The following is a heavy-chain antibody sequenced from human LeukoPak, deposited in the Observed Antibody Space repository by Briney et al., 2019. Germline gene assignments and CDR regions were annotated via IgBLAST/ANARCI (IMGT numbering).Heavy chain of an antibody. D-gene: IGHD1-1*01. CDR3: ARDLISERRYYGMDV. V-gene: IGHV3-33*01. Sequence: PGGSLRLSCAASGFTFSSYGMHWVRQAPGKGLEWVAIIWYDESKKYYTDSVKGRFTISRDNSKNTLYLQMNSLRVEDTAVYYCARDLISERRYYGMDVWGQGTTVTVSS. CDR2: IWYDESKK. CDR1: GFTFSSYG. J-gene: IGHJ6*02.